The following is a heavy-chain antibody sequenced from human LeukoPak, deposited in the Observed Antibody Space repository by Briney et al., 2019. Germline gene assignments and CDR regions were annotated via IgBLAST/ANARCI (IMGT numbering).Heavy chain of an antibody. Sequence: QPGGSLRLSCAASGFTVSSYAMSWVRQAPGKGLEWVSAISGSGGSTYYADSVKGRFTISRDNSKNTLYLQMNSLRAEDTAVYYCAKVLTFDYAGNWFDPWGQGTLVTVSS. J-gene: IGHJ5*02. D-gene: IGHD3-9*01. CDR2: ISGSGGST. CDR3: AKVLTFDYAGNWFDP. CDR1: GFTVSSYA. V-gene: IGHV3-23*01.